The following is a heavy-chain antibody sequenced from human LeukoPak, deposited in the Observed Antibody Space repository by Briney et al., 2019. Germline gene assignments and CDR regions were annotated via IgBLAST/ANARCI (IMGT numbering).Heavy chain of an antibody. Sequence: ETLSLTCAVYGGSFSGYYWSWVRQAPGKGLEWVGRIKSKTDGGTTDYAAPVKGRFTISRDDSKNTLYLQMNSLKTEDTAVYYCTTVIVVVTAFDYWGQGTLVTVSS. CDR1: GGSFSGYY. J-gene: IGHJ4*02. D-gene: IGHD2-21*02. CDR3: TTVIVVVTAFDY. V-gene: IGHV3-15*01. CDR2: IKSKTDGGTT.